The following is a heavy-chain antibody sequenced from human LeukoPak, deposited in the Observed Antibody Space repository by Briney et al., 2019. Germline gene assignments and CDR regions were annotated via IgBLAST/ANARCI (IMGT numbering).Heavy chain of an antibody. D-gene: IGHD2-21*02. J-gene: IGHJ4*02. V-gene: IGHV3-74*01. CDR3: ARELPREVTLDY. Sequence: GGSLRLSCADPGFTLTAYEIHSVRPAPGKRLLWVSRINSDGSRPGYADSVKGRFTISRDNAKNTLYMQMNSLRAEDTAIYYCARELPREVTLDYWGQGTLVTVSS. CDR1: GFTLTAYE. CDR2: INSDGSRP.